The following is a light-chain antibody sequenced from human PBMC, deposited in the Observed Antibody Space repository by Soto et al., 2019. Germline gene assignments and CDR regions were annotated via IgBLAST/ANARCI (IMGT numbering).Light chain of an antibody. CDR2: LNSDGSH. V-gene: IGLV4-69*01. Sequence: QSVLTQSPSASASLGASVKLTCTLSGGHSNYAIAWHQQQSEKGPRYLMKLNSDGSHSKGDGIPDRFSGSSSGAERYLTISSLQSEDEADYYCQTWGSGIVVFGGRTKVTVL. CDR1: GGHSNYA. J-gene: IGLJ2*01. CDR3: QTWGSGIVV.